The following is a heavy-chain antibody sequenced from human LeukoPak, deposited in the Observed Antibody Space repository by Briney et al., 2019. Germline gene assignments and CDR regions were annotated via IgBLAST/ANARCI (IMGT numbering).Heavy chain of an antibody. CDR3: ARGLLWFGELSPPGY. CDR1: GYTFTNYA. Sequence: ASVKVSCRDSGYTFTNYAMHWVRQAPGQRLEWMGWINASNGNTKFSQKYQGRVTITRDTSASTVYMELSSLRSEDTALYYCARGLLWFGELSPPGYWGQGTLVTVSS. CDR2: INASNGNT. V-gene: IGHV1-3*01. D-gene: IGHD3-10*01. J-gene: IGHJ4*02.